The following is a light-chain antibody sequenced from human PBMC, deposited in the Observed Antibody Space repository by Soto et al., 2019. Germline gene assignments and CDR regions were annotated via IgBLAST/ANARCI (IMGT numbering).Light chain of an antibody. V-gene: IGKV1-5*01. CDR1: QSINTW. CDR2: DAS. CDR3: QQYSHLIT. J-gene: IGKJ5*01. Sequence: DIQMTQSPSTLSASVGDRVTIACRASQSINTWLAWYQQKPGKAPKLLIYDASNLETGVPSRFSGSGSGTDFTFTISSLQPEDIATYYCQQYSHLITFGQGTRLEI.